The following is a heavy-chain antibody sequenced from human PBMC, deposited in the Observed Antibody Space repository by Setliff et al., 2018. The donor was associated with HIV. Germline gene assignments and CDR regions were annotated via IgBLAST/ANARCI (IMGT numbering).Heavy chain of an antibody. V-gene: IGHV4-34*01. Sequence: SETLSLTCAVYGGSFSGYYWSWIRQSPGKGLEWIGKVSHSGTAKYNPSLKSRVTISVDTSKNQFSLKLSSVTAADTAVYYCARAPITIFGVIIIPVYFDYWGQGTLVTVS. J-gene: IGHJ4*02. CDR1: GGSFSGYY. D-gene: IGHD3-3*01. CDR2: VSHSGTA. CDR3: ARAPITIFGVIIIPVYFDY.